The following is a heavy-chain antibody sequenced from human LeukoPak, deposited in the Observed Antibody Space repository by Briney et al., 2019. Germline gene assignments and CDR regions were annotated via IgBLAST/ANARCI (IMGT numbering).Heavy chain of an antibody. D-gene: IGHD6-19*01. CDR1: GGSFWGYC. CDR3: ARGYYRYSSRSIQYSQH. CDR2: ISHSGSN. Sequence: SETLSLTCAVYGGSFWGYCWSWIRRPPGKGAEWMGEISHSGSNNYNPSIKTPITISADSSKTQLTPKLSSVTASATAVYYCARGYYRYSSRSIQYSQHWGQGTLVTVSS. V-gene: IGHV4-34*01. J-gene: IGHJ1*01.